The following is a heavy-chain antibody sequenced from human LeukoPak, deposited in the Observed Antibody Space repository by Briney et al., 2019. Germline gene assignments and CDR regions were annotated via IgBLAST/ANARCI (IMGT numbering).Heavy chain of an antibody. CDR1: GGSISSSNW. V-gene: IGHV4-4*02. Sequence: TETLSLTCAVSGGSISSSNWWSWVRQPPGKGLEWIGEIYHSGSTNYNPSLKSRVTISVDKSKNQFSLKLSSVTAADTAVYYCAVFGIAAADYYYYGMDVWGQGTTVTVSS. D-gene: IGHD6-13*01. CDR3: AVFGIAAADYYYYGMDV. CDR2: IYHSGST. J-gene: IGHJ6*02.